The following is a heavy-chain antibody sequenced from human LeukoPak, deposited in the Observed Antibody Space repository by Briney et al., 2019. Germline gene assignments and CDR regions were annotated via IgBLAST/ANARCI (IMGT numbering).Heavy chain of an antibody. CDR1: GFTFSSYA. J-gene: IGHJ4*02. Sequence: GGSLRLSCAASGFTFSSYAMSWVRQAPGKGLEWVSTISGSGGSTYYADSGKGRFTVSRDNSKNTLYLQMNSLRAEDTAVYYCAREVEGSSGLDYWGQGTLVTVSS. V-gene: IGHV3-23*01. CDR2: ISGSGGST. D-gene: IGHD3-22*01. CDR3: AREVEGSSGLDY.